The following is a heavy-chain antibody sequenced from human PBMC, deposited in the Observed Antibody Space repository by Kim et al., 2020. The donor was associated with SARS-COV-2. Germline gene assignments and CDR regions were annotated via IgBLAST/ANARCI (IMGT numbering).Heavy chain of an antibody. D-gene: IGHD3-10*01. V-gene: IGHV5-51*01. CDR1: GYSFTSYW. J-gene: IGHJ4*02. Sequence: GESLKISCKGSGYSFTSYWIGCVRQMPGKGLEWMGIIYPGDSDTRYSPSFQGQVTISADKSISTAYLQWSSLKASDTAMYYCARRLYGSGSYYWAFDYWGQGTLVTVSS. CDR3: ARRLYGSGSYYWAFDY. CDR2: IYPGDSDT.